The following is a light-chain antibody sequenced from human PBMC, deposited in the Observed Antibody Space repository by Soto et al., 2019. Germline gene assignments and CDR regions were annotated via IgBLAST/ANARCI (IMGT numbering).Light chain of an antibody. CDR2: DVS. CDR3: SSYTSTNSWV. V-gene: IGLV2-14*01. J-gene: IGLJ3*02. CDR1: SSDVGGYNY. Sequence: QSALTQSASVSGSPGQSITISCTGTSSDVGGYNYVSWYQQHPGKAPKLIIYDVSNRPSGVSTRFSGSKSGNTASLTISGLXAEDEADYSCSSYTSTNSWVXGGGTKVTVL.